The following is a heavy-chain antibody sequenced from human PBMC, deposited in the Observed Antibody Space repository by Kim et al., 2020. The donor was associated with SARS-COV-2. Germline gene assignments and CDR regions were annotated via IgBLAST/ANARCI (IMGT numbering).Heavy chain of an antibody. J-gene: IGHJ4*01. CDR2: ISWNSGSI. CDR3: AKNKREGYGSGSYYDY. CDR1: GFTFDDYA. D-gene: IGHD3-10*01. V-gene: IGHV3-9*01. Sequence: GGSLRLSCAASGFTFDDYAMHWVRQAPGKGLEWVSGISWNSGSIGYADSVKGRFTISRDNAKNSLYLQMNSLRAEDTALYYCAKNKREGYGSGSYYDYWG.